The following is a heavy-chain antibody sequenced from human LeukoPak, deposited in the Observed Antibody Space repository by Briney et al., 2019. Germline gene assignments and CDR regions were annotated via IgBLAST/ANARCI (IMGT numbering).Heavy chain of an antibody. CDR2: IIPMFDIT. CDR1: GGTFGNNT. V-gene: IGHV1-69*02. D-gene: IGHD4-17*01. Sequence: ASVKVSCKASGGTFGNNTISWVRQAPGQGLEWMGRIIPMFDITNYAEKLQGRVTITADKSTRTVHMELSSLRSEDTAVYYCARIPSGDVGIHMAMYYYHGMDVWGQGTAVTVSS. J-gene: IGHJ6*02. CDR3: ARIPSGDVGIHMAMYYYHGMDV.